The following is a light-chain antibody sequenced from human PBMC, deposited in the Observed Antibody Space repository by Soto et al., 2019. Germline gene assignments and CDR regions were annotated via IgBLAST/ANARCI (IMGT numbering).Light chain of an antibody. CDR2: GAS. Sequence: IQVTDSPSSLSASVLYRVRITCLTSQSISIYLNWYQQKPGRAPKLLIYGASTLESGVPSRFSGSGSGTDFTLTISSLQADDFATYYCQQYRSYSSTFGEGTKVDIK. V-gene: IGKV1-5*01. J-gene: IGKJ4*01. CDR3: QQYRSYSST. CDR1: QSISIY.